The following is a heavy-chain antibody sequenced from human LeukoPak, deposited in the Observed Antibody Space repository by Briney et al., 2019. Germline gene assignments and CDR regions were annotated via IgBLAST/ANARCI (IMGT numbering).Heavy chain of an antibody. Sequence: PGRSLRLSCAASGFTFSSYSMNWVRQAPGKGLEWVSSISSSSSDIHYADSVKGRFTISRDNAKNSLYLQMNSLRAEDTAVYYCATIYCSSIRCFLYYFDYWGQGTLVTVSS. D-gene: IGHD2-2*01. V-gene: IGHV3-21*01. CDR1: GFTFSSYS. J-gene: IGHJ4*02. CDR3: ATIYCSSIRCFLYYFDY. CDR2: ISSSSSDI.